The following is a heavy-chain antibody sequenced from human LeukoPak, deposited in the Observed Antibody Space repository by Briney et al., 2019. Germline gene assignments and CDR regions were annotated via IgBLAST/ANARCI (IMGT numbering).Heavy chain of an antibody. V-gene: IGHV4-59*11. CDR3: ARGATFRGTYYMDV. Sequence: SETLTLTCIVSGGPISTHYWSWSRQPPGKGLEWIGYNDYSGSTNYNPSLKSRVTISVDTSKNQFSLKLNSVTAADTAVYYCARGATFRGTYYMDVWGKGTTVTVSS. CDR1: GGPISTHY. CDR2: NDYSGST. D-gene: IGHD3-10*01. J-gene: IGHJ6*03.